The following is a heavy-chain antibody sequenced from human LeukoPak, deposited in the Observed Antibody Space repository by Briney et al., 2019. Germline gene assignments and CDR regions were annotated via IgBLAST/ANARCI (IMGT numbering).Heavy chain of an antibody. Sequence: QSGGSLRPSCAASGFTFRNYVIHWVRQSPGKGLEWVAVTSSDLNVKLYADSVKGRFTISRDNSRSTLYLQMNSLRPEDTAIYYCAREGYYGSGRPPSLYFDYWGQGTLVTVSS. J-gene: IGHJ4*02. V-gene: IGHV3-30-3*01. D-gene: IGHD3-10*01. CDR3: AREGYYGSGRPPSLYFDY. CDR2: TSSDLNVK. CDR1: GFTFRNYV.